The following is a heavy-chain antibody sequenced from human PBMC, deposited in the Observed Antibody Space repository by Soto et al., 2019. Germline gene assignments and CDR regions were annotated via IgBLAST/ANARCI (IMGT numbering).Heavy chain of an antibody. D-gene: IGHD2-21*02. CDR3: AKDLAYCGGDCLGAFDI. V-gene: IGHV3-23*01. Sequence: GGSLRLSCAASGFTFSSYAMSWVRQDPGKGLEWVSAISGSGGSTYYADSVKGRFTISRDNSKNTLYLQMNSLRAEDTAVYYCAKDLAYCGGDCLGAFDIWGQGTMVTVSS. J-gene: IGHJ3*02. CDR1: GFTFSSYA. CDR2: ISGSGGST.